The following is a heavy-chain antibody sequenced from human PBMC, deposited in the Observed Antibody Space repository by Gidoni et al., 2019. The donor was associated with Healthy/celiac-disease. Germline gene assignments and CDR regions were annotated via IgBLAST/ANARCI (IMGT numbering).Heavy chain of an antibody. D-gene: IGHD6-13*01. CDR2: ISGSGGST. CDR1: GFTFSSYA. Sequence: SGFTFSSYAMSWVRQAPGKGLEWVSAISGSGGSTYYADYVKGRFNISRDNAKKTLYLQMNSLRAEDTAVYYCAKDGGIAAAVPYKWFDPWGQGTLGTVSS. CDR3: AKDGGIAAAVPYKWFDP. V-gene: IGHV3-23*01. J-gene: IGHJ5*02.